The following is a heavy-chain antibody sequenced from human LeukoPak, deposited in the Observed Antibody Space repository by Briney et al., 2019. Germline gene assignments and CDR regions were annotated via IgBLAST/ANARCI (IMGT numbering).Heavy chain of an antibody. J-gene: IGHJ5*02. D-gene: IGHD6-13*01. V-gene: IGHV3-21*01. CDR1: GFTFSSYS. CDR3: ARDRFTGYSSSWYAEGDWFDP. Sequence: PGGSLRLSCAASGFTFSSYSMNWVRQAPGKGLEWVSSISSSSSYIYYADSVKGRFTISRDNAKNSLYLQMNSLRAEDTAVYYCARDRFTGYSSSWYAEGDWFDPWGQEPWSPSPQ. CDR2: ISSSSSYI.